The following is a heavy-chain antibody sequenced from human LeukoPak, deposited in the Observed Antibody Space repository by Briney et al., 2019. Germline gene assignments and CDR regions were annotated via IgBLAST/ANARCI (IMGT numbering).Heavy chain of an antibody. CDR3: ARNYYDSSGYFGFDY. D-gene: IGHD3-22*01. Sequence: ASVKVSCKASGYTFTSYDISWVRQAPGQGLEWMGWITTYNGNTNYAQKFQGRVTMTTDTSTSTAYMELRSLRSDDTAVYYCARNYYDSSGYFGFDYWGQGTLVTVSS. V-gene: IGHV1-18*01. CDR2: ITTYNGNT. CDR1: GYTFTSYD. J-gene: IGHJ4*02.